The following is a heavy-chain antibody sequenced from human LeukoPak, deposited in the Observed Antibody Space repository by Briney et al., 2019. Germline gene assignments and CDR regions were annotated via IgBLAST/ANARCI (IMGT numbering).Heavy chain of an antibody. J-gene: IGHJ5*02. Sequence: SETLSLTCTVSGGSISSGDYYWSWIRQPPGKGLGWIGYIYYSGSTYYNPSLKSRVTISVDTSKNQFSLKLSSVTAADTAVYYCARTDFWSGYSYNWFDPWGQGTLVTVSS. D-gene: IGHD3-3*01. CDR3: ARTDFWSGYSYNWFDP. CDR2: IYYSGST. CDR1: GGSISSGDYY. V-gene: IGHV4-30-4*08.